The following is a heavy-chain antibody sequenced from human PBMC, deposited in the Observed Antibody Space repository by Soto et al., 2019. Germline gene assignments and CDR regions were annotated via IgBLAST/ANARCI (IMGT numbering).Heavy chain of an antibody. Sequence: QVQLVQSGAEVKNPGASVKVSCKTSGYTFTSYGIGWARQAPGQGLEWMGWINTYNGNTNYAQNLQGRVTLTTDTTTSTAYMALRSLRSNDTAIYYCAMVDVYVTPSPQDVWGQWTTVTVSS. V-gene: IGHV1-18*01. J-gene: IGHJ6*02. CDR3: AMVDVYVTPSPQDV. D-gene: IGHD3-16*01. CDR1: GYTFTSYG. CDR2: INTYNGNT.